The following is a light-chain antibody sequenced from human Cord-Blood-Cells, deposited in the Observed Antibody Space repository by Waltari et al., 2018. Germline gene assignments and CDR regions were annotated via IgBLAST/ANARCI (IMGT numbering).Light chain of an antibody. CDR2: DAS. V-gene: IGKV1-33*01. Sequence: DIQMTQSPYSLSASVGDRVTITCQASQDISNYLNWYQQKPGKAHKLLSYDASNLETGVPSRFSGSVSRTDFTFTISSLQPEDIATYYCQQYDNLPITFGQGTRLEIK. CDR3: QQYDNLPIT. CDR1: QDISNY. J-gene: IGKJ5*01.